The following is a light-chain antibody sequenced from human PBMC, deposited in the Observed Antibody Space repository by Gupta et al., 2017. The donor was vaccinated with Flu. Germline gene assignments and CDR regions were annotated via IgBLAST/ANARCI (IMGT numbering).Light chain of an antibody. J-gene: IGKJ4*01. CDR2: AAS. CDR3: QQYNSHPLT. Sequence: DIQMTQSPSTLSASVGDTVTITCRASQSINSWLAWYQQKPGKAPKLLIFAASDLETWVPSRFSGSGSGTEFTLTVSSLQPDDFATYYCQQYNSHPLTFGGGTXVEIK. V-gene: IGKV1-5*03. CDR1: QSINSW.